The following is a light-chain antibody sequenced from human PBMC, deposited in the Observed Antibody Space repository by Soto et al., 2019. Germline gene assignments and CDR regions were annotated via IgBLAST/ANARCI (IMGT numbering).Light chain of an antibody. CDR2: IAT. J-gene: IGKJ1*01. V-gene: IGKV1-39*01. CDR3: QQSYSSPPT. CDR1: QNINTY. Sequence: DFQMTQSPSSLSASVGDRVTITCRASQNINTYLNWYQQKPGKAPKLLMYIATTLQSGVPSRFSGSRSGTDFTLTISSLQPEDFATYYCQQSYSSPPTFGQGTKVEVK.